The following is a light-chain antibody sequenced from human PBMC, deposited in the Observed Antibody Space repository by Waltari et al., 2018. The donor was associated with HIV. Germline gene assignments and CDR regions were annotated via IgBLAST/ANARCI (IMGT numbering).Light chain of an antibody. J-gene: IGLJ2*01. CDR3: ATWDDTPTGHVL. CDR2: SNN. Sequence: QPVLLHPPSASGPPGQRATISCPGTTSNIGPTVVNCYQQVPGPATNLRMSSNNQRPSGVPDRFSGFKSGTSASLAINGRQSEDEADYYCATWDDTPTGHVLFGGGTKVTVL. CDR1: TSNIGPTV. V-gene: IGLV1-44*01.